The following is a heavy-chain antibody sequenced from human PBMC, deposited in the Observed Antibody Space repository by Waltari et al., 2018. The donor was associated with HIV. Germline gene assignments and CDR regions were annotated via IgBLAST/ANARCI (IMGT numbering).Heavy chain of an antibody. CDR3: ARDKWFGELGP. CDR1: GFTFSSYA. J-gene: IGHJ5*02. D-gene: IGHD3-10*01. CDR2: ISYDGSNK. V-gene: IGHV3-30*04. Sequence: QVQLVESGGGVVQPGRSLRLSCAASGFTFSSYAMHWVRQAPGKGLEWVAVISYDGSNKYYADSVKGRFTISRDNSKNTLYLQMNSLRAEDTAVYYCARDKWFGELGPWGQGTLVTVSS.